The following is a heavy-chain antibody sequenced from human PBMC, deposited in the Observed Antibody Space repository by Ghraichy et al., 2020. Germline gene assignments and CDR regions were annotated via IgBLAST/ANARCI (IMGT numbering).Heavy chain of an antibody. D-gene: IGHD2-15*01. Sequence: GESLRLSCAASGFTFSSYAMTWVRQAPGKGLEWVSGITGSGGSTFYADSVKGRFTISRDKSKNTLYLQMNSLRAEDTAVYYCAKSGWDIVAVIAANDYWGQGTLVTVSS. CDR1: GFTFSSYA. CDR2: ITGSGGST. J-gene: IGHJ4*02. CDR3: AKSGWDIVAVIAANDY. V-gene: IGHV3-23*01.